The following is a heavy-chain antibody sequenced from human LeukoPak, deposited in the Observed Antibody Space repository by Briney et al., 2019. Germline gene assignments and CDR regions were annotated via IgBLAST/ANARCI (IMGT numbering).Heavy chain of an antibody. J-gene: IGHJ4*02. V-gene: IGHV3-7*01. D-gene: IGHD3-22*01. CDR3: ARGWPYYYDSSGYFYFDY. CDR1: GFIFSSYW. Sequence: GGSLRLSCAASGFIFSSYWMSWVRQAPGKGLEWVANIKQDGSEKYYVDSVKGRFTISRDNAKNSLYLQMNSLRAEDTAAYYCARGWPYYYDSSGYFYFDYWGQGTLVTVSS. CDR2: IKQDGSEK.